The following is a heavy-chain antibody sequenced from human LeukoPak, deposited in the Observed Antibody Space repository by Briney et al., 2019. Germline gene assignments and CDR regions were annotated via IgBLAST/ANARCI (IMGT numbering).Heavy chain of an antibody. V-gene: IGHV3-20*04. CDR3: ARGGYDFWSGYRNYFDY. D-gene: IGHD3-3*01. J-gene: IGHJ4*02. Sequence: GGSLRLSCAASGFTFDDYGMSWVRQAPGKGLEWVSGINWNGGSTGYADSVKGRFTISRDNAKNSLYLQMNSLRAEDTAVYYCARGGYDFWSGYRNYFDYWGQGTLVTVSS. CDR1: GFTFDDYG. CDR2: INWNGGST.